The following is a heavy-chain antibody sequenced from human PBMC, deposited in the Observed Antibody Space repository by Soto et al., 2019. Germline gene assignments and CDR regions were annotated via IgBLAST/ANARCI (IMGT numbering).Heavy chain of an antibody. CDR1: GFTFSSYG. CDR2: IWYDGSNK. J-gene: IGHJ3*02. D-gene: IGHD2-2*01. V-gene: IGHV3-33*01. Sequence: GGSLRLSCAASGFTFSSYGMHWVRQAPGKGLEWVAVIWYDGSNKYYADSVKGRFTISRDNSKNTLYLQMNSLRAEDTAVYYCASSLIVVVPAATDAFDIWGQGTMVTVSS. CDR3: ASSLIVVVPAATDAFDI.